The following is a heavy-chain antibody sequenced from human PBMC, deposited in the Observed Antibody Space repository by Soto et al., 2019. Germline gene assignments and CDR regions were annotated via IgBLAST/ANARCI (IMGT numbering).Heavy chain of an antibody. D-gene: IGHD2-21*01. CDR2: ISYDGSNK. CDR3: ARAEFLFDY. CDR1: GFTFSSHA. J-gene: IGHJ4*02. V-gene: IGHV3-30-3*01. Sequence: LRLSCEAAGFTFSSHAMHWVRQAPGKGLEWVAVISYDGSNKYYADSVKGRFIISRDNSKNTLYLQMDSLRVGDTAVYYCARAEFLFDYWGQGTLVTVSS.